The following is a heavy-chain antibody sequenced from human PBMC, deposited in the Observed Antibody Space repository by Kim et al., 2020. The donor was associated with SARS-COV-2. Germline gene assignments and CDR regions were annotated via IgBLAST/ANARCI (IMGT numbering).Heavy chain of an antibody. CDR3: AKTIAAAIYYFDY. Sequence: YADSVKGRFTISRDNSKNTLYLQMNSLRAEDTAVYYCAKTIAAAIYYFDYWGQGTLVTVSS. J-gene: IGHJ4*02. V-gene: IGHV3-30*02. D-gene: IGHD6-13*01.